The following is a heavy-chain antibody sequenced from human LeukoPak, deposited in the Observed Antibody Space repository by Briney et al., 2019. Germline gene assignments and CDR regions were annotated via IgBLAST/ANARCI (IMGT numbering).Heavy chain of an antibody. CDR3: ARGSFGVVNDAFDI. CDR2: IYYSGST. J-gene: IGHJ3*02. V-gene: IGHV4-59*01. D-gene: IGHD3-3*02. CDR1: GGSISSYY. Sequence: SETLSLTCTVSGGSISSYYWSWIRQPPGKGLEWIGDIYYSGSTNYNPSLKSRVTISVDTSKNQFSLKLSSVTAADTAVYYCARGSFGVVNDAFDIWGQGTMVTVSS.